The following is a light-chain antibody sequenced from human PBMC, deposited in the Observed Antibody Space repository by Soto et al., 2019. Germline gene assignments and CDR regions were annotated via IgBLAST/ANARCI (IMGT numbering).Light chain of an antibody. CDR1: QSVSSY. J-gene: IGKJ4*01. CDR3: QQRSNS. CDR2: DAS. V-gene: IGKV3-11*01. Sequence: EIVLTQSPATLSLSPGERATLSCRASQSVSSYLAWYQQKPGQAPRLLIYDASTRATGIPPRFSGSGSGTDFTLTISSLEPEDFAVYYCQQRSNSFGGGTKVDNK.